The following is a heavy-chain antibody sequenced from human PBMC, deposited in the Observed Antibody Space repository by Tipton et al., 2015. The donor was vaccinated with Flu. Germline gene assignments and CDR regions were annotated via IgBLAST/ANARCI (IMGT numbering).Heavy chain of an antibody. CDR3: ARGSNSGCYYHY. V-gene: IGHV3-48*03. J-gene: IGHJ4*02. D-gene: IGHD1-26*01. CDR2: ISSSGSTI. CDR1: GFTSSSYE. Sequence: SLRLSCAASGFTSSSYEMNWVRQAPGKGLEWVSYISSSGSTIYYADSVKGRFTISRDNAKNSLYLQMNSLRAEDTAVYYCARGSNSGCYYHYWGQGTLVTVSS.